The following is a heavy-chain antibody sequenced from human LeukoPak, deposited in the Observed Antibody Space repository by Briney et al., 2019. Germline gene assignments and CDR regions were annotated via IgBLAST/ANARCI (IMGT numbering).Heavy chain of an antibody. CDR2: IRTYDDNA. Sequence: ASVKVSCKASGGTFSSYAISWVRQAPGQGLEWMGGIRTYDDNANYAERLQGRVTMTTDTSTSTAYMELRSLRSDDTAVYYCARDRRLRFLEWSSIGYFQHWGQGTLVTVSS. D-gene: IGHD3-3*01. J-gene: IGHJ1*01. CDR1: GGTFSSYA. V-gene: IGHV1-18*01. CDR3: ARDRRLRFLEWSSIGYFQH.